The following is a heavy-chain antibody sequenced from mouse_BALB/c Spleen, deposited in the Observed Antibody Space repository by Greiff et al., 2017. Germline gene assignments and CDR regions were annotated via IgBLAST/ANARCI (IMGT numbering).Heavy chain of an antibody. CDR1: GYSITSFYF. V-gene: IGHV3-6*02. J-gene: IGHJ2*01. Sequence: EVHLVESGPGLVKPSQSLSLSCSVTGYSITSFYFWWWIRQFPENKLEWMGYISYDGSNNYNPSLKNRISITRDTSKNQFFMKLNSVTTEDTATYYCERAATGTGFDYWGQGTTLTVSS. CDR3: ERAATGTGFDY. D-gene: IGHD4-1*02. CDR2: ISYDGSN.